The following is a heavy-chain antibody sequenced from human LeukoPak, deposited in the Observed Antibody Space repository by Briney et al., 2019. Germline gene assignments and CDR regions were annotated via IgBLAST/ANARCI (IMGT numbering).Heavy chain of an antibody. Sequence: PGGSLRLSCAASGFTFSSYGMHWVRQAPGKGLEWVAVISYDGSNKYYADSVKGRFTISRDNSKNTLYLQMNSLRAEDTAVYYCANDLTSRDIVVVPAAFGDYWGQGTLVTVSS. D-gene: IGHD2-2*01. J-gene: IGHJ4*02. CDR2: ISYDGSNK. CDR3: ANDLTSRDIVVVPAAFGDY. V-gene: IGHV3-30*18. CDR1: GFTFSSYG.